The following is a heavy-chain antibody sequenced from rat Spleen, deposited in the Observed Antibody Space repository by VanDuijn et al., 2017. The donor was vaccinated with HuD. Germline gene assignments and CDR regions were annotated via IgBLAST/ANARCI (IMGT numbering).Heavy chain of an antibody. J-gene: IGHJ4*01. CDR3: ARHGRGKTTYYYVMDA. D-gene: IGHD4-5*01. CDR1: GLSFSNYY. V-gene: IGHV5-25*01. CDR2: ISTGGGNT. Sequence: EVQLVESGGGLVQPGRSMKLSCAASGLSFSNYYMAWVRQAPTKGLEWVASISTGGGNTYYRDSVKGRFTISRDNAKSTLYLQMNSLKSEDTATYYCARHGRGKTTYYYVMDAWGQGASVTVSS.